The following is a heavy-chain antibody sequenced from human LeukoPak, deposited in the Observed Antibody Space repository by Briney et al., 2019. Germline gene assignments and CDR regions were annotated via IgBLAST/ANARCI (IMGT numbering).Heavy chain of an antibody. CDR2: ISSSSSTI. CDR3: ARDTYYYDSSGYFRYFQH. Sequence: PGGSLRLSCAASGFTFSSYSMNWVRQAPGKGLEWVSYISSSSSTIYYADSVKGRFTISRDNAKNSLYLQMNSLRAEDTAVYYCARDTYYYDSSGYFRYFQHWGLGTLVTVSS. J-gene: IGHJ1*01. CDR1: GFTFSSYS. D-gene: IGHD3-22*01. V-gene: IGHV3-48*01.